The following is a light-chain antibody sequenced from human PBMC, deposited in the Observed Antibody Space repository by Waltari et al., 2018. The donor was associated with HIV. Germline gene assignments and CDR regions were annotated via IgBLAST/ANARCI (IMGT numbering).Light chain of an antibody. J-gene: IGKJ1*01. CDR1: QSMFYSSKNKNY. CDR3: QQYYSNPPT. Sequence: DIVMTQSPDALALSLGEGATINCKSSQSMFYSSKNKNYLAWDHQKPGQTPKLLIYWASPRDSVVPDRFSGSGSGTDFTLTISNLQSEDVAIYFCQQYYSNPPTFGQGTKVEVK. CDR2: WAS. V-gene: IGKV4-1*01.